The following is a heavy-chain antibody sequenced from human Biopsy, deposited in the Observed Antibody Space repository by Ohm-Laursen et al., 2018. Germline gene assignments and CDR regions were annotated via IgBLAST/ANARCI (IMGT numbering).Heavy chain of an antibody. J-gene: IGHJ3*01. CDR1: GYAVNDYF. Sequence: ASVKVSCKGSGYAVNDYFLHWLRQAPGQGPEWMGWISPNSGGTNYAQKFQGRVTMTTDTSTSTVYLELRRLISDDTAVYYCARDIMNRIAGLVARSDVFDVWGQGT. CDR2: ISPNSGGT. V-gene: IGHV1-2*02. CDR3: ARDIMNRIAGLVARSDVFDV. D-gene: IGHD3-16*01.